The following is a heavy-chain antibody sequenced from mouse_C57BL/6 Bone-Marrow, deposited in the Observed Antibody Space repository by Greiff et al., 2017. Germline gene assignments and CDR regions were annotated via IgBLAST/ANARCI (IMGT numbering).Heavy chain of an antibody. CDR3: ARHERYYDYEGYFDY. D-gene: IGHD2-4*01. CDR2: FYPGRGSI. J-gene: IGHJ2*01. Sequence: VKLVESGAELVKPGASVKLSCKASGYIFTEYTIHWVKQRSGQGLEWIGWFYPGRGSIKYNERFKDKATLTADKSSNTVYMELSRLTSEDSAVYFCARHERYYDYEGYFDYWGQGTTLTVSS. CDR1: GYIFTEYT. V-gene: IGHV1-62-2*01.